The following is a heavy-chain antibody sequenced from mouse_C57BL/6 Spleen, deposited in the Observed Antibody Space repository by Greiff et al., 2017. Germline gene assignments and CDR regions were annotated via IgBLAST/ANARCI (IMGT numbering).Heavy chain of an antibody. CDR1: GYTFTSYT. D-gene: IGHD1-1*01. Sequence: VQLQQSGAELARPGASVKMSCKASGYTFTSYTMHWVKQRPGQGLEWIGYINPSSGYTKYNQKFKDKATLTADKSSSTAYMQLSSLTSEDSAVYYCAREGLLRSYLDYWGQGTTLTVSS. CDR3: AREGLLRSYLDY. J-gene: IGHJ2*01. V-gene: IGHV1-4*01. CDR2: INPSSGYT.